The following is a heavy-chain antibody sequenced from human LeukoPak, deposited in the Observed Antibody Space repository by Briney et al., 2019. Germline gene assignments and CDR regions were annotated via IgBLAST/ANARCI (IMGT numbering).Heavy chain of an antibody. CDR1: GGTFSSYA. V-gene: IGHV1-69*06. CDR3: ARDKDTIFGVVIKYGFDY. J-gene: IGHJ4*02. CDR2: IIPIFGTA. Sequence: SVKVSCKASGGTFSSYAISWVRQAPGQGLEWMGGIIPIFGTANYAQKFQGRVTITADKSTSTAYMELSSLRSEDTAVYYCARDKDTIFGVVIKYGFDYWGQGTLVTVSS. D-gene: IGHD3-3*01.